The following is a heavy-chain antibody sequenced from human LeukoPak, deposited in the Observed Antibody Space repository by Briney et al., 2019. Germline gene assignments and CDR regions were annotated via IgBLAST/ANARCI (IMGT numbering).Heavy chain of an antibody. CDR3: AKNYYYYYMDV. CDR1: GFPFSRYG. CDR2: ISGSGDST. V-gene: IGHV3-23*01. J-gene: IGHJ6*03. Sequence: GGSLRLSCTASGFPFSRYGMSWVRQAPGKGLEWVSAISGSGDSTYYADSVKGRFTISRDNSNNTLYLQMNSLRAEDTAIYYCAKNYYYYYMDVWGKGTTVTIS.